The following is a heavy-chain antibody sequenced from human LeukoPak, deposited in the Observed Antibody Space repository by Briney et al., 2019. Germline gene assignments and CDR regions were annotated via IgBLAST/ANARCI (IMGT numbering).Heavy chain of an antibody. D-gene: IGHD3-9*01. V-gene: IGHV4-61*02. CDR2: IYTSGST. CDR1: GGSISSGSYY. CDR3: ARNGGDWFLTGYPVDY. Sequence: SETLSLTCTVSGGSISSGSYYWSWIRQPAGKGLEWIGRIYTSGSTNYNPSLKSRVTMSVDTSKNQFSLKLGSVTAADTAVYYCARNGGDWFLTGYPVDYWGQGTLVTVSS. J-gene: IGHJ4*02.